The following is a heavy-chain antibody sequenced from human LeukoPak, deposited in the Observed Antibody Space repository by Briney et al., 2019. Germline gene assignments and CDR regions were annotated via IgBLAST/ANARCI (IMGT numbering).Heavy chain of an antibody. CDR3: ARNIEGNRGVMIYYFDY. Sequence: GASVKVSCKASGYTFTGYYMHWVRQAPGQGLEWMGWINPNSGGTNYAQKFQGRVTMTRDTSISTAYMELSRLRSDDTAVYYCARNIEGNRGVMIYYFDYWGQGTLVTVSS. CDR1: GYTFTGYY. J-gene: IGHJ4*02. V-gene: IGHV1-2*02. D-gene: IGHD3-10*01. CDR2: INPNSGGT.